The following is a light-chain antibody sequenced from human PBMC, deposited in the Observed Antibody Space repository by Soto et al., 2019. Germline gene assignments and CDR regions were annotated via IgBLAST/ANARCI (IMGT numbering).Light chain of an antibody. Sequence: DIVMTQSPLSLPVTPGEPASISCRSSQSLLHSNGYSYLDWFLQKPGQSPRLLMYLSSERASGVPDRFSGSGSGTDFTLKISRVEAEDVGVYYCMQALQTPWTFGQGTKVEIK. J-gene: IGKJ1*01. CDR3: MQALQTPWT. CDR2: LSS. V-gene: IGKV2-28*01. CDR1: QSLLHSNGYSY.